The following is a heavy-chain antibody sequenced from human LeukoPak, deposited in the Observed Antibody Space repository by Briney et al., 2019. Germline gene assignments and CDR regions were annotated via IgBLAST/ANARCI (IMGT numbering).Heavy chain of an antibody. J-gene: IGHJ6*03. D-gene: IGHD3-22*01. V-gene: IGHV4-61*02. CDR3: ARDYYDPHFYYYYYIDV. Sequence: PSQTLSLTCTVSGGSISSGSYYWSWIRQPAGKGLEWIGRIYTSGSTNYNPSLKSRVTISVDTSKNQFSLKLSSVTAADTAVYYCARDYYDPHFYYYYYIDVWGKGTTVTVSS. CDR1: GGSISSGSYY. CDR2: IYTSGST.